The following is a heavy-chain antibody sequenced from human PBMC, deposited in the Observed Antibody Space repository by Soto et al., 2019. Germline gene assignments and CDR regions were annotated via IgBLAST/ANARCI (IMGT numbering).Heavy chain of an antibody. J-gene: IGHJ6*02. CDR2: ISAYNGNT. CDR1: GYTFTSYG. CDR3: ARDLAGLPPYYYYGMDV. V-gene: IGHV1-18*01. Sequence: QVQLVQSGAEVKKPGASVKVSCKASGYTFTSYGISWVRQAPGQGLEWMGWISAYNGNTNYAQKLQGRVTMTTDTSTSTAYMELRSLRSDDTAVYYCARDLAGLPPYYYYGMDVWGQGTTVTVSS. D-gene: IGHD5-18*01.